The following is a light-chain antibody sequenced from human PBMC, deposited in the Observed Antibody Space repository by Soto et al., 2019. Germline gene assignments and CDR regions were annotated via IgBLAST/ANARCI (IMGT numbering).Light chain of an antibody. V-gene: IGKV3-15*01. CDR1: QSVAGN. Sequence: EIVMTQSPATLSVSPGERATLSCRASQSVAGNLAWYQQKPGQAPRLLIYGASTRATGIPDRFSGSGSGTEFTLIISSLQPADFAVYYCQQYNNWPPITFGQGTRLEIK. J-gene: IGKJ5*01. CDR3: QQYNNWPPIT. CDR2: GAS.